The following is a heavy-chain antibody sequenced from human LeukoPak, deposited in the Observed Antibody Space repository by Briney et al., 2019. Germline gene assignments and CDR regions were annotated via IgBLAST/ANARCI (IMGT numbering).Heavy chain of an antibody. J-gene: IGHJ3*02. D-gene: IGHD3-10*01. CDR3: AKDMGSGSYGDNDAFDI. CDR2: ISSSSSTI. V-gene: IGHV3-48*04. CDR1: GFTFSSYS. Sequence: PGGSLRLSCAASGFTFSSYSMNWVRQAPGKGLEWVSYISSSSSTIYYADSVKGRFTISRDNAKNSLYLQMNSLRAEDTALYYCAKDMGSGSYGDNDAFDIWGQGTMVTVSS.